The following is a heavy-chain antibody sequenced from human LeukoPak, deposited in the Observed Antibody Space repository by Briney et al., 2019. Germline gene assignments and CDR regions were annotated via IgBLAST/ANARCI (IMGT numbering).Heavy chain of an antibody. CDR2: ISYDGSNK. CDR1: GFTFSSYA. Sequence: PGGSLRLSCAASGFTFSSYAMHWVRQAPGKGLEWVAVISYDGSNKYYADSVKGRFTISRDNSKNTLYLQMNSLRAEDTAVYYCAQLTVGDYWGQGTLVTVSS. J-gene: IGHJ4*02. CDR3: AQLTVGDY. D-gene: IGHD2-2*01. V-gene: IGHV3-30*04.